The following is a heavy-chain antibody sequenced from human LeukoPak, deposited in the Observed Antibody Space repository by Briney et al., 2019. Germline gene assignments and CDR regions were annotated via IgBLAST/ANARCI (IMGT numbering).Heavy chain of an antibody. V-gene: IGHV3-30*02. CDR1: GFTFSSYG. D-gene: IGHD5-12*01. CDR3: ARDSPRGYSGYDFDY. CDR2: IRYDGSNK. J-gene: IGHJ4*02. Sequence: GGSLRLSCAASGFTFSSYGMHWVRQAPGKGLEWVAFIRYDGSNKYYADSVKGRFTISRDKSKNTLYLQMNSLRAEDTAVYYCARDSPRGYSGYDFDYWGQGTLVTVSS.